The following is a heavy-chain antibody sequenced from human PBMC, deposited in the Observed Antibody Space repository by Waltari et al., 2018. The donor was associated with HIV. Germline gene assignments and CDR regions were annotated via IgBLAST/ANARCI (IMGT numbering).Heavy chain of an antibody. CDR2: INQDGSQQ. Sequence: EVQLGESGGGLVQPGESLRISCAVYGFNFHRYWVTRVRQAPGNGLGWMCNINQDGSQQYYVDSLNVRFPITRENAKSSLYLQMNSLRAEDTAVYYCARGSQHYERLDYWGQGTLGTVSS. CDR1: GFNFHRYW. D-gene: IGHD3-3*01. V-gene: IGHV3-7*04. CDR3: ARGSQHYERLDY. J-gene: IGHJ4*02.